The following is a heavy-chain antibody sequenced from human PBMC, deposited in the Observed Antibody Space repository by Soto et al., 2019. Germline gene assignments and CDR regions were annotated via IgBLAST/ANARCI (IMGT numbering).Heavy chain of an antibody. Sequence: QVQLVQSGAEVTKPGAPVKVSCQASGFTFSTWGLHWLRQAPGQSLEWMGWINAGDGRPKYSQRFQGRVVISRDTSATTVHLELNSLTSEDTAVYYCARGRHGSYERPWFFDLWGQGTLVTVSS. CDR3: ARGRHGSYERPWFFDL. CDR2: INAGDGRP. CDR1: GFTFSTWG. D-gene: IGHD3-10*01. J-gene: IGHJ2*01. V-gene: IGHV1-3*01.